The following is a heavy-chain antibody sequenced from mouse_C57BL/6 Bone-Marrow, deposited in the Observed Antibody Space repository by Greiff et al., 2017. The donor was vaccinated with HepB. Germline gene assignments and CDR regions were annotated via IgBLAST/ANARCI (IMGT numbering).Heavy chain of an antibody. CDR1: GFTFSSYA. Sequence: EVQGVESGGGLVKPGGSLKLSCAASGFTFSSYAMSWVRQTPEKRLEWVATISDGGSYTYYPDNVKGRFTISRDNAKNNLYLQMSHLKSEDTAMYYCASSFYYGSSYFYWYFDVWGTGTTVTVSS. V-gene: IGHV5-4*01. CDR2: ISDGGSYT. J-gene: IGHJ1*03. D-gene: IGHD1-1*01. CDR3: ASSFYYGSSYFYWYFDV.